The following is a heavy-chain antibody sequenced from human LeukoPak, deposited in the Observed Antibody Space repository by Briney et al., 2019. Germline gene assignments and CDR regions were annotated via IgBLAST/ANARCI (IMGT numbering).Heavy chain of an antibody. CDR3: ARDRPYGSYDY. V-gene: IGHV3-7*01. J-gene: IGHJ4*02. D-gene: IGHD2-15*01. CDR1: GFSFSTSW. CDR2: TKEDGSEK. Sequence: GGSLRLSCAASGFSFSTSWMSWVRQAPGKGLEWVANTKEDGSEKHYVDSVKGRFTISRDNAKNSLYLQMNSLRAEDTAVYYSARDRPYGSYDYWGQGSLVTVSS.